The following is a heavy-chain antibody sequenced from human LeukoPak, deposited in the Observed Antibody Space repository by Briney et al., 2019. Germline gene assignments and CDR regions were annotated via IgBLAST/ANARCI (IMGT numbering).Heavy chain of an antibody. CDR1: GFTFSSYA. J-gene: IGHJ4*02. CDR2: ISGSGGST. D-gene: IGHD6-13*01. Sequence: PGGSLRLSCAASGFTFSSYAMSWVRQAPGKGLEWVSAISGSGGSTYYADSVKGRFTISRDNSKNTLYLQMNSLRAEDTAVYYCAKDIHPGYSSPHDYWGQGTLVTVSS. CDR3: AKDIHPGYSSPHDY. V-gene: IGHV3-23*01.